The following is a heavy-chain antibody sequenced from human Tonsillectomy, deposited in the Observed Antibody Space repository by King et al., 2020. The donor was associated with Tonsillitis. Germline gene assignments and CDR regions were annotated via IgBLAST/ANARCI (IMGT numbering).Heavy chain of an antibody. CDR3: AHTRDGYNPNPYDY. V-gene: IGHV2-5*01. Sequence: TLQESGPTLVKPTQTLTLTCTFSGFSLNTSGVGVGWIRQPPGKALEWLAVIYWNEDNRYSPSLESRLTITKDTSKNQVVLTMTKMVPVDTATYFCAHTRDGYNPNPYDYWGQGTLVTVSS. J-gene: IGHJ4*02. D-gene: IGHD5-24*01. CDR1: GFSLNTSGVG. CDR2: IYWNEDN.